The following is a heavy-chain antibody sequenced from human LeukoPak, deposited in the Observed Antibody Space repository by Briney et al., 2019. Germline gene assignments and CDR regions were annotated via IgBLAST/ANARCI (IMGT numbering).Heavy chain of an antibody. CDR2: IIPTFGTA. D-gene: IGHD3-10*01. CDR3: ARDRSYYGSGSYRYYFDY. Sequence: ASVKVSCKASGGTFSSYAISWVRQAPGQGLEWMGGIIPTFGTANYAQKFQGRVTITADESTSTAYMELSSLRSEDTAVYYCARDRSYYGSGSYRYYFDYWGQGTLVTVSS. CDR1: GGTFSSYA. V-gene: IGHV1-69*13. J-gene: IGHJ4*02.